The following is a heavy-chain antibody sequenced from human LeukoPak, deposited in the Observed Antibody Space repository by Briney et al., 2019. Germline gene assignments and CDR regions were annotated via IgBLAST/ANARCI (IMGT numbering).Heavy chain of an antibody. J-gene: IGHJ4*02. CDR1: GFTVSSNY. Sequence: GGSLRLSCAASGFTVSSNYMSWVRQAPGKGLEWVSVIYSGGSTYYADSVKGRFTISRDNSKNTLNLQMNSLRAEDTAVYYCAREGDSGSLGVFDYWGQGTLVTVSS. V-gene: IGHV3-53*01. CDR2: IYSGGST. CDR3: AREGDSGSLGVFDY. D-gene: IGHD1-26*01.